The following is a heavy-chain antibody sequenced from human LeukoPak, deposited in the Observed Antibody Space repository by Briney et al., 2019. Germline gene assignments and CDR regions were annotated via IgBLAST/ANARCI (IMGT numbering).Heavy chain of an antibody. J-gene: IGHJ4*02. CDR2: ISSSGGTI. D-gene: IGHD5-12*01. CDR3: ARGARGYSGYESDY. V-gene: IGHV3-48*04. Sequence: GGSLRLSCAASGFIFSTSGMTWVRQAPGKGLEWVSYISSSGGTIYYADSVKGRFTISRDNAKNSLYLQMNSLRAEDTAVYYCARGARGYSGYESDYWGQGTLVTVSS. CDR1: GFIFSTSG.